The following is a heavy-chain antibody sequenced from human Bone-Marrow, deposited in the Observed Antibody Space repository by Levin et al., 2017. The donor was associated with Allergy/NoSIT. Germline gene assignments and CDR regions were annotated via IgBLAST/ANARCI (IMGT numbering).Heavy chain of an antibody. J-gene: IGHJ4*02. CDR1: GFSLSTSGVG. Sequence: ESGPTLVKPTQTLTLTCTFSGFSLSTSGVGVGWIRQPPGKALEWLAVIYWDDDKRYSPSLRSRLTITKDTSKNQVVLTMTNMDPVDTATYFCAHRGILSGDWDSGYLDYWGPGTLVTVS. D-gene: IGHD2-21*01. CDR3: AHRGILSGDWDSGYLDY. V-gene: IGHV2-5*02. CDR2: IYWDDDK.